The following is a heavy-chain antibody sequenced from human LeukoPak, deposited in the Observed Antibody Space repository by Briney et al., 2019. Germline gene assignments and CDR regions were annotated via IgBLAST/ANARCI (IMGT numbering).Heavy chain of an antibody. CDR2: ISCDGSNK. D-gene: IGHD2-2*01. CDR3: AKDPRYCSSTTSGC. CDR1: GFTFSSYG. Sequence: HPGGSLRLSCAASGFTFSSYGMHWVRQAPGKGLEWVAVISCDGSNKYYADSVKGRFTISRDNSKNTLYLQMNSLRAEDTAVYYCAKDPRYCSSTTSGCWGQGTLVTVSS. J-gene: IGHJ4*02. V-gene: IGHV3-30*18.